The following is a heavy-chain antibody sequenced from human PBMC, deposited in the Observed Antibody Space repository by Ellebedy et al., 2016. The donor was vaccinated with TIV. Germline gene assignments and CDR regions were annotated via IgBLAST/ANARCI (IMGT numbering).Heavy chain of an antibody. CDR3: ARNGEVLRYFDWLLPNYYYGMDV. Sequence: SETLSLTCAVYGGSFSGYYWSWIRQPPGKGLEWIGEINHSGSTNYNPSLKSRVTISVDTSKNQFSLKLSSVTAADTAVYYCARNGEVLRYFDWLLPNYYYGMDVWGQGTTVTVSS. D-gene: IGHD3-9*01. V-gene: IGHV4-34*01. CDR1: GGSFSGYY. J-gene: IGHJ6*02. CDR2: INHSGST.